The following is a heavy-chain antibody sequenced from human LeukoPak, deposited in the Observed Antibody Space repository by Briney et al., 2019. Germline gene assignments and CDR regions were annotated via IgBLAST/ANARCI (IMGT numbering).Heavy chain of an antibody. V-gene: IGHV3-64*01. CDR1: GFTFSSHA. J-gene: IGHJ4*02. CDR2: ISTDGEST. CDR3: GTKGGLGSDTSITVFDF. D-gene: IGHD3-16*01. Sequence: RAGGSLRLSCAASGFTFSSHAMHWVRQAAGKGLEYVSGISTDGESTYYANSVKGRFTISRDNSKNTLYLQMGSLRDEDMAVYYCGTKGGLGSDTSITVFDFWGQGPL.